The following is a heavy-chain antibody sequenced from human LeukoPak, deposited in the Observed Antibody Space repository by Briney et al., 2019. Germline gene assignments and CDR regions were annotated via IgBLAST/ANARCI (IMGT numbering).Heavy chain of an antibody. D-gene: IGHD3-10*01. CDR2: INHSGST. Sequence: SETLSLTCAVYVGSFSGYYWSWIRQPLGKGLEWIGEINHSGSTNYNSSLKSRVTISVDTSKNQFSLKLSSVTAADTAGYYCARGYYGSGSHCCHMDVWGQGTTVTVSS. CDR3: ARGYYGSGSHCCHMDV. CDR1: VGSFSGYY. V-gene: IGHV4-34*01. J-gene: IGHJ6*02.